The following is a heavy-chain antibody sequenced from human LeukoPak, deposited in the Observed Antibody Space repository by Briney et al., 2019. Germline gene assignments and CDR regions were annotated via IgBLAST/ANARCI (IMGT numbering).Heavy chain of an antibody. CDR1: GYTLTDYY. V-gene: IGHV1-2*02. J-gene: IGHJ6*03. Sequence: ASVKVSCKASGYTLTDYYMHWVRQAPGQGLEWMGWINPNSGGTNYAQKFQGRVTMTRDTSITTAYMELSSLRSDDTAMYYCARDRGRISDYYGSGRSLHYYMDVWGRGTTVTVSS. CDR2: INPNSGGT. D-gene: IGHD3-10*01. CDR3: ARDRGRISDYYGSGRSLHYYMDV.